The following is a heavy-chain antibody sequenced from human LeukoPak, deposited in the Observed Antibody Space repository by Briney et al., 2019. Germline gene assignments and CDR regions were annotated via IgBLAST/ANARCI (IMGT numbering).Heavy chain of an antibody. J-gene: IGHJ4*02. CDR1: GFTFNRHS. D-gene: IGHD5-12*01. Sequence: GGSLRLSCAASGFTFNRHSMSWVRQAPGKGLEWVSAITSGGSTYYADSVKGRFTISRDNAKNSLYLQMNSLRAEDTAVYYCASGGLDWGQGTLVTVSS. CDR2: ITSGGST. CDR3: ASGGLD. V-gene: IGHV3-23*01.